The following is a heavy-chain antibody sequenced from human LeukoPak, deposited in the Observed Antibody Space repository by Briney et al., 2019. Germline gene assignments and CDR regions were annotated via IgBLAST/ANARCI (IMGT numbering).Heavy chain of an antibody. D-gene: IGHD3-22*01. CDR3: AKVHYYDSSGYSDY. CDR1: GFTFSTYA. J-gene: IGHJ4*02. Sequence: GGSLRLSCAASGFTFSTYAMSWVRQAPGKGLEWVSAISGSGGSTYYADSVKGRFTISRDNSKNTLYLQMNSLRAEDTAVYYCAKVHYYDSSGYSDYWGQGTLVTVSS. V-gene: IGHV3-23*01. CDR2: ISGSGGST.